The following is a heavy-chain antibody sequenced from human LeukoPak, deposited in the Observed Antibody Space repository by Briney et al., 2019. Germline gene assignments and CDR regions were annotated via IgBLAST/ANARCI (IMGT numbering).Heavy chain of an antibody. CDR3: ASLRWGLGFEY. Sequence: SSETLSLTCAVYGGSFSDYYWASIRQPPGKGLEWIGEIHHSGRTNYNPSLKSRVIISVDTSKNQFSLKLNSLTAADTAVYYCASLRWGLGFEYWGQGNLVTVSS. CDR2: IHHSGRT. V-gene: IGHV4-34*01. D-gene: IGHD3-16*01. J-gene: IGHJ4*02. CDR1: GGSFSDYY.